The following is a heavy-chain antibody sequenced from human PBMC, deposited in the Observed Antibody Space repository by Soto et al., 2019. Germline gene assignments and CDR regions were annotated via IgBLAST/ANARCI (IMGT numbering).Heavy chain of an antibody. V-gene: IGHV3-23*01. Sequence: GGSLRLSCAASGFTFSSYAVSWVRQAPGKGLEWVSAISGSGGSTYYADSVKGRFTISRDNSKNTLYLQMNSLRAEDTAVYYCAKFCRTKYSSSWDCMDVWGQGTTVTVSS. CDR3: AKFCRTKYSSSWDCMDV. CDR2: ISGSGGST. D-gene: IGHD6-13*01. CDR1: GFTFSSYA. J-gene: IGHJ6*02.